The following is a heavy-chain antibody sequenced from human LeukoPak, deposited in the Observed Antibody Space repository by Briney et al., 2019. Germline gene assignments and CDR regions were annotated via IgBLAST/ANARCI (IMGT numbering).Heavy chain of an antibody. CDR3: ARDGRSSSSTNCYVVAFDD. V-gene: IGHV3-21*01. D-gene: IGHD2-2*01. CDR2: ISSSSSYK. J-gene: IGHJ4*02. CDR1: GFTFSSYS. Sequence: PGGSLRLSCAASGFTFSSYSMSWVRQAPGKGLEWVSSISSSSSYKYYADSVKGRFTISRDNAKNSLYLQMNSLRAEDTAVYYWARDGRSSSSTNCYVVAFDDWGQGTLVSVS.